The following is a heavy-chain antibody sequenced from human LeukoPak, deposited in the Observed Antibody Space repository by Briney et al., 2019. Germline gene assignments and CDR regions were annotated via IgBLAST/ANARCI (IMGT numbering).Heavy chain of an antibody. CDR2: IKQDGSEK. Sequence: GGSLRLSCAASGFTYSSYWMSWVRQAPGKGLEWVANIKQDGSEKYYVDSVKGRFTISRDNAKNSLYLQMNSLRAEDTAVYYCARERSYYCSGGSCYGYYWGQGTLVTVSS. CDR1: GFTYSSYW. J-gene: IGHJ4*02. CDR3: ARERSYYCSGGSCYGYY. D-gene: IGHD2-15*01. V-gene: IGHV3-7*01.